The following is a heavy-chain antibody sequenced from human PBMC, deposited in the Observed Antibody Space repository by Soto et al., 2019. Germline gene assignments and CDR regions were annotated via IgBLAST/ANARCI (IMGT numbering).Heavy chain of an antibody. D-gene: IGHD3-9*01. Sequence: HPGGSLRLSCAASGFTFSSYEMNWVRQAPGKGLEWVSYISSSGSTIYYADSVKGRFTISRDNAKNSLYLQMNSLRAEDTAVYYCARAPVRYFDWLPANPNWFDPWGQGTLVTVSS. J-gene: IGHJ5*02. V-gene: IGHV3-48*03. CDR2: ISSSGSTI. CDR3: ARAPVRYFDWLPANPNWFDP. CDR1: GFTFSSYE.